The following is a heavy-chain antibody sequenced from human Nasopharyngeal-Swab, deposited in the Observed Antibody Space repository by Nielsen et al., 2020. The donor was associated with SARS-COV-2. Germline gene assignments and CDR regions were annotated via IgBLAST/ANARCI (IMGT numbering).Heavy chain of an antibody. CDR3: AHVPNGGTVCDWFDP. Sequence: SGPTLVKPPPTLTLTCTFSGFSLRTSGVGVGWIRQPPGKALEWIALIYWDDDKRYSPSLKSRLTITKDTSKNQVVLTMTNMDPLDTATYYCAHVPNGGTVCDWFDPWGQGTLVTVSS. D-gene: IGHD7-27*01. CDR2: IYWDDDK. V-gene: IGHV2-5*02. J-gene: IGHJ5*02. CDR1: GFSLRTSGVG.